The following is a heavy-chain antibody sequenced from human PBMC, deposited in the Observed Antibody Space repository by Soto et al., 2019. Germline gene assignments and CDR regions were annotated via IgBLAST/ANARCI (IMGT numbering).Heavy chain of an antibody. CDR3: ARDTFYDFWSGYYTHRNGMDV. CDR2: ISSSGSTI. Sequence: GGSLRLSCAASGFTFSSYEMNWVRQAPGKGLEWVSYISSSGSTIYYADSVKGRFTISSDNAQNSLYLQMNSLRAEDTAVYYCARDTFYDFWSGYYTHRNGMDVWGQGTTVTVSS. D-gene: IGHD3-3*01. J-gene: IGHJ6*02. CDR1: GFTFSSYE. V-gene: IGHV3-48*03.